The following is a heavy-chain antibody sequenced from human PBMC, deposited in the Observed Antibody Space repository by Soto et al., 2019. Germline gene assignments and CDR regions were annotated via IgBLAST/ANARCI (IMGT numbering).Heavy chain of an antibody. CDR2: IIPIFGTA. D-gene: IGHD2-2*01. Sequence: QVQLVQSGAEVKKPGSSVKVSCKASGGTFSSYAISWVRQAPGQGLEWMGGIIPIFGTANYAQKFQGRVTITADESTSTAYMELSSLRSEDTAVYYCARGDIVVVPAAMGPAAGTKDYFDYWGQGTLVTVS. J-gene: IGHJ4*02. CDR3: ARGDIVVVPAAMGPAAGTKDYFDY. CDR1: GGTFSSYA. V-gene: IGHV1-69*01.